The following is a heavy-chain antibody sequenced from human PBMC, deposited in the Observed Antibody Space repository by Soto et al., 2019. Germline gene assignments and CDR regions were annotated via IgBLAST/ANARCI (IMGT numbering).Heavy chain of an antibody. CDR2: IYPDDSDT. D-gene: IGHD4-17*01. CDR1: GYRFTSYW. Sequence: EVQLVQSGAEVKKPGESLKISCKGSGYRFTSYWIGWVRQMPGKGLEWMGLIYPDDSDTRYSPSFQGQVTISADKSINTAYLQWSSLKVSDTAIYYCVRRLGTVTAFDYWGQGTLVTVSS. CDR3: VRRLGTVTAFDY. V-gene: IGHV5-51*03. J-gene: IGHJ4*02.